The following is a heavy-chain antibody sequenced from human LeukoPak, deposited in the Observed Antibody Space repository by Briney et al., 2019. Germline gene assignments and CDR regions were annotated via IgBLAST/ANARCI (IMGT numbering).Heavy chain of an antibody. J-gene: IGHJ4*02. D-gene: IGHD1-26*01. CDR1: GFTFSSFA. V-gene: IGHV3-23*01. Sequence: GGSLRLSCAASGFTFSSFAMGWVRQAPGKGLEWVSAISGSDGSTYYTDSVKGRFTISKDNSKNTLYLQMNSLRAVDTAVYYCAKDWDLDHWGQGTLVTVSS. CDR2: ISGSDGST. CDR3: AKDWDLDH.